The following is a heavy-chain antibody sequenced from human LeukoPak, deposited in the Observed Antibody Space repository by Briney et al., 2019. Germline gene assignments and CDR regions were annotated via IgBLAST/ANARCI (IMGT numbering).Heavy chain of an antibody. J-gene: IGHJ4*02. CDR1: GXSITSDIVY. CDR3: ARGSPMNGGLLDY. CDR2: IHNSRGT. Sequence: SETLSLTCTVPGXSITSDIVYWNWIRQHPGKGLEWIGSIHNSRGTSYNPSLESRLTISLDTSENQFSLRLTSLTAADTAVYYCARGSPMNGGLLDYWGQGILVTVSS. D-gene: IGHD4-23*01. V-gene: IGHV4-31*03.